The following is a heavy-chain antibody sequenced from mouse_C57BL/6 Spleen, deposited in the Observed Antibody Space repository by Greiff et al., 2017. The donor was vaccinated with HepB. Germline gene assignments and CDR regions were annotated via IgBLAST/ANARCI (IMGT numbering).Heavy chain of an antibody. Sequence: VQLQQSGTVLARPGASVKMSCKTSGYTFTSYWMHWVKQRPGQGLEWIGAIYPGNSDTSYNQKFKGKAKLTAVTSASTAYMELSSLTNEDSAVYYCTRDYYGSSYEDYWYFDVWGTGTTVTVSS. J-gene: IGHJ1*03. D-gene: IGHD1-1*01. CDR1: GYTFTSYW. CDR2: IYPGNSDT. V-gene: IGHV1-5*01. CDR3: TRDYYGSSYEDYWYFDV.